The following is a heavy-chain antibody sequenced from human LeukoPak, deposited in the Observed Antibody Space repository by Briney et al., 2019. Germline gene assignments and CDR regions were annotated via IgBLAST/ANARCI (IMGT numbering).Heavy chain of an antibody. CDR1: GFTFSSYA. J-gene: IGHJ4*02. D-gene: IGHD6-13*01. Sequence: PGGSLRLSCAASGFTFSSYAMSWVRQAPGKGLEWVSAISGSGGSTSYADSVKGRFTISRDNSKNTLYLQMNSLRAEDTAVYYCAKASPSSSWPPTSYWGRGTLVTVSS. V-gene: IGHV3-23*01. CDR3: AKASPSSSWPPTSY. CDR2: ISGSGGST.